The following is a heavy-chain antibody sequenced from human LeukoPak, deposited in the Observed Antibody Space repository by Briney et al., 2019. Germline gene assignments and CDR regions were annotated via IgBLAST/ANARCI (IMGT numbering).Heavy chain of an antibody. J-gene: IGHJ4*02. V-gene: IGHV3-23*01. CDR3: AQWSRYFDY. D-gene: IGHD1-26*01. CDR2: ISGSGYST. CDR1: GFTFNNYA. Sequence: GGSLRLSCVASGFTFNNYAMTWVRQAPGKGLEWVSAISGSGYSTYYADSVKGRFTISRDNSKNTLYLQMNSLRAEDTALYFCAQWSRYFDYWGQGTLVTGSS.